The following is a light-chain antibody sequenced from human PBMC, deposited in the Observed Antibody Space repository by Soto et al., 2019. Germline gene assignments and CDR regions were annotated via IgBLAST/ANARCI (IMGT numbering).Light chain of an antibody. CDR2: AAS. V-gene: IGKV1-8*01. CDR1: QGISSY. Sequence: AIRMTQSPSSLSASTGDRVTITCRASQGISSYLAWYQQRPGRAPKLLIYAASILQSGVPSRFSGSGSVTDFTLIISSLQPEDSAIYYCQQADTFPITFGQGTRLEIK. J-gene: IGKJ5*01. CDR3: QQADTFPIT.